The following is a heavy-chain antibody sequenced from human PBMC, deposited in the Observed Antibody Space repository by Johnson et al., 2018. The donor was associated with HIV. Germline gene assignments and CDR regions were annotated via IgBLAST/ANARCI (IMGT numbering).Heavy chain of an antibody. CDR3: AKEPLVRGVNAFDI. CDR2: ITWNGGST. CDR1: GFTFDDYG. V-gene: IGHV3-20*04. Sequence: VQLVESGGGVVRPGGSLRLSCAASGFTFDDYGMSWVRQTPGKGLEWVSGITWNGGSTEYADSVKGRFTISRDNSKNTLFLQMNSLRAEDTAVYYCAKEPLVRGVNAFDIWGQGTMVTVSS. D-gene: IGHD3-10*01. J-gene: IGHJ3*02.